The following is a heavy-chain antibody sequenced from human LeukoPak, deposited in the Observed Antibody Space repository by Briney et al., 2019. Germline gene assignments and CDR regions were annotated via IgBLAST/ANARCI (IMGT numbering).Heavy chain of an antibody. Sequence: SETLSLTCTVSGGSISSDCWSWIRQPPGKGLEWVGFIYYSGSTNYNPSLKSRVTISVDTSKNQFSLKLSSVTAADTAVYYCARDRGYCSGGSCYRWFDPWGQGTLVTVSS. CDR2: IYYSGST. CDR1: GGSISSDC. J-gene: IGHJ5*02. V-gene: IGHV4-59*01. CDR3: ARDRGYCSGGSCYRWFDP. D-gene: IGHD2-15*01.